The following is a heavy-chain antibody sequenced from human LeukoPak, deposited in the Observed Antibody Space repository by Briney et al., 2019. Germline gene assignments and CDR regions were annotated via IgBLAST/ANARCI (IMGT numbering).Heavy chain of an antibody. CDR3: ASSYYDILTGYWFDP. Sequence: GSLRLSCAASGFTFSNAWMSWVRQAPGKGLEWIGEINHSGSTNYNPSLKSRVTISVDTSKNQFSLKLSSVTAADTAVYYCASSYYDILTGYWFDPWGQGTLVTVSS. V-gene: IGHV4-34*01. CDR2: INHSGST. J-gene: IGHJ5*02. CDR1: GFTFSNAW. D-gene: IGHD3-9*01.